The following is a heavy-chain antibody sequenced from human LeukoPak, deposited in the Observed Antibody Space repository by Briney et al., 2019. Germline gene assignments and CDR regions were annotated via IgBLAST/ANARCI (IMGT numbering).Heavy chain of an antibody. V-gene: IGHV4-59*11. D-gene: IGHD2-2*01. J-gene: IGHJ6*03. CDR3: ARVGGCSSTTCPWKYYNYYMDV. CDR1: GGSISSHY. CDR2: IYYGGST. Sequence: SETLSLTCSVSGGSISSHYWSWIRQPPGKGLEWIGYIYYGGSTNYNPSLKSRVTISVDTSKNQFSLKLSSVTAADTAVYYCARVGGCSSTTCPWKYYNYYMDVWGKGATVTVSS.